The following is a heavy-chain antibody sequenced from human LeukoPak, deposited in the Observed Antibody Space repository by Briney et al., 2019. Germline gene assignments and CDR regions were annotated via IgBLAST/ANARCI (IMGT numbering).Heavy chain of an antibody. V-gene: IGHV3-48*03. Sequence: PGGSLRLSCLASGLAFSAYEMNWVRQAPRRGMGWVSYISGSDTTSYYADSVRVRFTIFRDNAKNSLYLQMNSLRAEDAALYYCTTLGYHLDSWGQGTLVTVSS. CDR2: ISGSDTTS. CDR1: GLAFSAYE. J-gene: IGHJ4*02. CDR3: TTLGYHLDS. D-gene: IGHD3-22*01.